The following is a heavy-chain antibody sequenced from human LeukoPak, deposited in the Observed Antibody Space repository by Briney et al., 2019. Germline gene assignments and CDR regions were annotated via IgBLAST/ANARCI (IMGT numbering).Heavy chain of an antibody. CDR3: ARDRSSIAARDAFDI. CDR2: INPNSGGT. Sequence: ASVKVSCKASGYTFAGYYMHWVRQAPGQGLEWMGWINPNSGGTNYAQKFQGRVTMTRDTSICTAYMELSRLRSDDTAVYYCARDRSSIAARDAFDIWGQGTMVTVSS. CDR1: GYTFAGYY. J-gene: IGHJ3*02. D-gene: IGHD6-6*01. V-gene: IGHV1-2*02.